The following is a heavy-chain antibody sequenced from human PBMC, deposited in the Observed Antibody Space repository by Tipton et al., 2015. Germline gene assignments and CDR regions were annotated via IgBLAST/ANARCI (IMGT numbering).Heavy chain of an antibody. CDR2: ISQSGNT. Sequence: TLSLTCTVSGGSVSTSNYYWGWIRQSPGKGLEWIGEISQSGNTNYNPSLKSRVTISADKSKNQFSLNLKSVTAADTAVYFCARDHSSWWDWGQGTLVTVSS. CDR3: ARDHSSWWD. V-gene: IGHV4-61*05. CDR1: GGSVSTSNYY. D-gene: IGHD2-15*01. J-gene: IGHJ4*02.